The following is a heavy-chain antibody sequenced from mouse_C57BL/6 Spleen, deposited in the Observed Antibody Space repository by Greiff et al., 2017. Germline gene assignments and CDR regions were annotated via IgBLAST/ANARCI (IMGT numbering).Heavy chain of an antibody. CDR2: ISSGSSTI. Sequence: EVQLQESGGGLVKPGGSLKLSCAASGFTFSDYGMHWVRQAPEKGLEWVAYISSGSSTIYYADTVKGRFTISRDNAKNTLFLQMTSLRAEDTAMYYGGRGGNFYAMDYWGQGTSVTVSS. CDR1: GFTFSDYG. CDR3: GRGGNFYAMDY. V-gene: IGHV5-17*01. J-gene: IGHJ4*01.